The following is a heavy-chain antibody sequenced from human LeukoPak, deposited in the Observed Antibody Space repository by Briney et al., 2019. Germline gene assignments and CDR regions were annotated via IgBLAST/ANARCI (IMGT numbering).Heavy chain of an antibody. CDR2: INHSGST. Sequence: SETLSLTCAVYGGSFSGYYWSWIRQPPGKGLEWIGEINHSGSTNYNPSLKSRVTISVDTSKNQFSLKLSSVTAADTAVYYCARRIQRRSKLVRYGARGNDAFDIWGQGTMVTVSS. CDR1: GGSFSGYY. V-gene: IGHV4-34*01. J-gene: IGHJ3*02. CDR3: ARRIQRRSKLVRYGARGNDAFDI. D-gene: IGHD6-13*01.